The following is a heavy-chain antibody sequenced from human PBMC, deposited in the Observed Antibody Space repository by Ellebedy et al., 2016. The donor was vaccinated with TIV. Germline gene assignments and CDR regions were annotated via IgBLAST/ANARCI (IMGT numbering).Heavy chain of an antibody. CDR2: ISYDGSNT. V-gene: IGHV3-30-3*01. D-gene: IGHD4-23*01. CDR3: AGDYGGNSLYY. Sequence: GESLKISXAASGFTFSSYALHWVRQAPGKGLEWVTVISYDGSNTYYADSVKGRFTISRDNAKNSLYLQMNSLRAEDTAVYYCAGDYGGNSLYYWGQGTLVTVSS. J-gene: IGHJ4*02. CDR1: GFTFSSYA.